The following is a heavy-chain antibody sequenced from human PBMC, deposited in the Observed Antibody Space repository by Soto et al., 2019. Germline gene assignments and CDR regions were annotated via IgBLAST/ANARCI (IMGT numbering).Heavy chain of an antibody. J-gene: IGHJ4*02. CDR3: ASSYYDFWSGSYFSVMD. Sequence: QVQLQESGPGLVKPSETLSLTCTVSGGSISSYYWSWIRQPAGKGLEWIGRIYTSGSTNYNPSLKSRVTMSVDTSKNQFSLKLCTVTAADTAVYYCASSYYDFWSGSYFSVMDWGQGTLVTVSS. V-gene: IGHV4-4*07. D-gene: IGHD3-3*01. CDR2: IYTSGST. CDR1: GGSISSYY.